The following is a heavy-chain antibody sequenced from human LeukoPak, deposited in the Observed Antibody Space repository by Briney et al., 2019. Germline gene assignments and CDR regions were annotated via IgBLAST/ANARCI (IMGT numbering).Heavy chain of an antibody. D-gene: IGHD3-3*01. Sequence: SETLSLTCAVYGASYNAYYWSWIRQPPGKGLEWIGDIDHRGTATYNPSLKSRLSISADASKNQFSLKLNSVTDADTAVYYCAVGITVLGVAASFDSWGQGNLVIVSS. J-gene: IGHJ4*02. CDR2: IDHRGTA. CDR1: GASYNAYY. CDR3: AVGITVLGVAASFDS. V-gene: IGHV4-34*01.